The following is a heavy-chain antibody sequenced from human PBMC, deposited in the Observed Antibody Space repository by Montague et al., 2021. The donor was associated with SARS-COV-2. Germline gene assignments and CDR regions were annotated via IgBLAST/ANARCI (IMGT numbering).Heavy chain of an antibody. Sequence: SLRLSCAASGFTFSSYWMSWVRQAPGKGLEWVASIKEGGSEKDYVESVKGRFTISRDNAKNSLHLQMNSLRADDTAVYYCARDFAHYTGYVAGYFDYWGQGTLVTVSS. V-gene: IGHV3-7*05. CDR1: GFTFSSYW. CDR3: ARDFAHYTGYVAGYFDY. D-gene: IGHD5-12*01. J-gene: IGHJ4*02. CDR2: IKEGGSEK.